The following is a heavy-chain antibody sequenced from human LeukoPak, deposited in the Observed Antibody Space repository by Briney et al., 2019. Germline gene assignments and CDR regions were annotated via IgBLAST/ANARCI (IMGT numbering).Heavy chain of an antibody. CDR1: GGSFSGYH. D-gene: IGHD3-10*01. CDR2: INHSGST. V-gene: IGHV4-34*01. Sequence: PSETLSLTCAVYGGSFSGYHWSWIRQPPGKGLEWIGEINHSGSTNYNPSLKSRVTISVDTSKNQFSLKLSSVTAADTAVYYCARQGYYGSGSPHGMDVWGQGTTVTVSS. CDR3: ARQGYYGSGSPHGMDV. J-gene: IGHJ6*02.